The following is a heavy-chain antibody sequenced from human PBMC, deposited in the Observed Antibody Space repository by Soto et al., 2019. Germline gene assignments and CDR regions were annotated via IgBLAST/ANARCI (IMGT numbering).Heavy chain of an antibody. Sequence: QITLKESGPTLVTPTQALTLTCTFSGFSLTTSGVGVGWIRQPPGKALEWLGLIYWGDDMRYNPSLRRRLTITNDPSTNPVVLTMPNMAPVDTATYSCSHVYVGYSDYWGPGTLVTVSS. CDR1: GFSLTTSGVG. CDR2: IYWGDDM. J-gene: IGHJ4*02. CDR3: SHVYVGYSDY. V-gene: IGHV2-5*02. D-gene: IGHD3-10*02.